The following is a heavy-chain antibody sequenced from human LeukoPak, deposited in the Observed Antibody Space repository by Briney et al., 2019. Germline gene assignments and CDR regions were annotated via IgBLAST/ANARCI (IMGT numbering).Heavy chain of an antibody. Sequence: PGGSLRLSCAASGFTFSSYSMNWVRQAPGKGLEWVSSISSSSSYIYYADSVKGRFTISRDNAKNSLYLQMNSLRAEDTAVYYCARLRIVKNWFDPWGQGTLVTVSS. V-gene: IGHV3-21*01. CDR3: ARLRIVKNWFDP. CDR1: GFTFSSYS. D-gene: IGHD1-26*01. J-gene: IGHJ5*02. CDR2: ISSSSSYI.